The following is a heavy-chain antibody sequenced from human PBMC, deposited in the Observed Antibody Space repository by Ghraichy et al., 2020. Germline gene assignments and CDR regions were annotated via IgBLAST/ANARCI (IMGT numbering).Heavy chain of an antibody. CDR1: GFTFSSYE. CDR3: ARLGFWNYGSGSSNYNAFDI. D-gene: IGHD3-10*01. V-gene: IGHV3-48*03. J-gene: IGHJ3*02. Sequence: GGSLRLSCAASGFTFSSYEMNWVRQAPGKGLEWVSYISSSGSTIYYADSVKGRFTISRDNAKNSLYLQMNSLRAEDTAVYYCARLGFWNYGSGSSNYNAFDIWGQGTMVTVSS. CDR2: ISSSGSTI.